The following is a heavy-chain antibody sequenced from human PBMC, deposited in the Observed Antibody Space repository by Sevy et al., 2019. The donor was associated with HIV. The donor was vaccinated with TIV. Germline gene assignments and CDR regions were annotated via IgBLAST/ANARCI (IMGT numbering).Heavy chain of an antibody. CDR2: IIPRVGLT. CDR3: ASVRPCGCDCYFFDS. CDR1: GGSLSDYG. Sequence: ASVKVSCKASGGSLSDYGMNWVRQAPGQGLEWTGGIIPRVGLTNYAQKFHDRVTITADESTSTVYIEVRRLTSEDTGVYYCASVRPCGCDCYFFDSWGQGTLVTVSS. V-gene: IGHV1-69*10. D-gene: IGHD2-21*01. J-gene: IGHJ4*02.